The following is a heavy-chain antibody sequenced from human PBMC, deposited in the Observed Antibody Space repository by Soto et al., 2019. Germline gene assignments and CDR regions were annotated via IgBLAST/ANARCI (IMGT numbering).Heavy chain of an antibody. V-gene: IGHV1-69*13. D-gene: IGHD6-13*01. CDR2: IIPIFGTA. CDR3: ARDNFFAPAGTSSGWFDP. CDR1: GGAFSSYA. Sequence: SVKVSCKASGGAFSSYAISWVRQAPGQGLEWMGGIIPIFGTANYAQKFQGRVTITADESTSTAYMELSSLRSEDTAVYYCARDNFFAPAGTSSGWFDPWGQGTLVTVSS. J-gene: IGHJ5*02.